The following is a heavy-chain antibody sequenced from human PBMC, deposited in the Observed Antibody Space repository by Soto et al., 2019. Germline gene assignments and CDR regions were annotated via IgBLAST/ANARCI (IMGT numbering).Heavy chain of an antibody. V-gene: IGHV4-59*01. Sequence: SETLSLTCTVSAGSINTYYWTWIRQPPRKGLEWIGFIYFDGKTDYNPSLKSRVTISVDMSKNQFSLKLNSVTAADTAVYYFARAPYYSFWSGYSDNWFDPWGQGTLVTVSS. CDR1: AGSINTYY. CDR3: ARAPYYSFWSGYSDNWFDP. J-gene: IGHJ5*02. D-gene: IGHD3-3*01. CDR2: IYFDGKT.